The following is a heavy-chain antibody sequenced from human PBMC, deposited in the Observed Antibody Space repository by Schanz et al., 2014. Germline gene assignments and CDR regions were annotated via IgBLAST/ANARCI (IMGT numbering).Heavy chain of an antibody. D-gene: IGHD3-22*01. CDR1: GFTFSGYS. J-gene: IGHJ4*02. CDR3: AKDRSWDYDSSGYFDY. Sequence: EVQLAESGGGLVQPGGSLRLSCAASGFTFSGYSMNWVRQAPGKGLEWVAYISSSSSTIHYADSVKGRFTMSRDNSKNTVHLQMSSLRVEDTAVYYCAKDRSWDYDSSGYFDYWGQGTLVTVSS. CDR2: ISSSSSTI. V-gene: IGHV3-48*01.